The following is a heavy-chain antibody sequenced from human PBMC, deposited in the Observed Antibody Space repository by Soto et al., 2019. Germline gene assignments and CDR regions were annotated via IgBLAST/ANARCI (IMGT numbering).Heavy chain of an antibody. J-gene: IGHJ3*01. CDR3: SIGSWSAETFDV. Sequence: QVHLIQSGAEVKKPGSSVKVSCKAAGGTFNTYTLFWVRQAPGHGLEWMGRIIPMLAVTNSAQKFQGRLTLTAHKSTGTAFMDLTSLTSDDTAVYYCSIGSWSAETFDVWGQGTMVTVSS. CDR2: IIPMLAVT. V-gene: IGHV1-69*02. CDR1: GGTFNTYT. D-gene: IGHD2-2*01.